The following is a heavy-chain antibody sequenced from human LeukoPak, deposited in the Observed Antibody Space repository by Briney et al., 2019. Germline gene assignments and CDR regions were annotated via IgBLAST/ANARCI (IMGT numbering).Heavy chain of an antibody. Sequence: RPSETLSLTCTVSGGSISSYYWSWIRQPPGKGLEWIGYIYYSGSTNYNPSLKSRVTISVDTSKNQFSLKLSSVTAADTAVYYCARAGEAAAGIIDYWGQGTLVTVSS. CDR2: IYYSGST. V-gene: IGHV4-59*01. D-gene: IGHD6-13*01. CDR3: ARAGEAAAGIIDY. J-gene: IGHJ4*02. CDR1: GGSISSYY.